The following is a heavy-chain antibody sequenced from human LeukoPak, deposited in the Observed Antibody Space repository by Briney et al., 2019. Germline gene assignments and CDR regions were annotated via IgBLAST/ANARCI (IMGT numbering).Heavy chain of an antibody. Sequence: PSETLSLTCTVSGGSISSYYWSWIRQPPGKGLEWIGYIYYSGSTNYNPSLKSRVTISVDTSKNQFSLKLSSVTAADTAVYYCARDPRSSGVFDYWGQGTLVTVSS. CDR3: ARDPRSSGVFDY. CDR2: IYYSGST. J-gene: IGHJ4*02. V-gene: IGHV4-59*01. D-gene: IGHD6-19*01. CDR1: GGSISSYY.